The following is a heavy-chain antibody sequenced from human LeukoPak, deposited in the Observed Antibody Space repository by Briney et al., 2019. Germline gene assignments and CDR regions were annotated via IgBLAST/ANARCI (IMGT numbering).Heavy chain of an antibody. CDR1: GFSFSDYG. V-gene: IGHV3-33*01. CDR2: IWYDGSNK. D-gene: IGHD6-19*01. J-gene: IGHJ4*02. Sequence: PGGSLRLSCAASGFSFSDYGMHWVRQAPGKGLEWVAVIWYDGSNKDYVESVKGLFTISRDDSKNTLYLQMNSLRAEDTAVYFCARHNTGSENIDYWGQGTLVTVSS. CDR3: ARHNTGSENIDY.